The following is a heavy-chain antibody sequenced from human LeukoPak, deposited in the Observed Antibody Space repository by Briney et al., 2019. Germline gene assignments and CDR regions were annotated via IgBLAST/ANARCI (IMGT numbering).Heavy chain of an antibody. CDR2: IYYSGTT. D-gene: IGHD4-17*01. CDR3: ARDNDDGDYVGWFDP. J-gene: IGHJ5*02. Sequence: SQTLSLTCTVSGASITSGFYYWSWLRQSPGKGLEWIGYIYYSGTTYYGPSLKSRLTISLDTSKNHLSLKLTSVTAADTAVYYCARDNDDGDYVGWFDPWGQGTLVTVSS. CDR1: GASITSGFYY. V-gene: IGHV4-30-4*01.